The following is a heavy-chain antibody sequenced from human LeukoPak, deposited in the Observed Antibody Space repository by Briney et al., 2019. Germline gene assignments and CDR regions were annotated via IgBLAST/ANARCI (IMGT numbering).Heavy chain of an antibody. J-gene: IGHJ6*03. Sequence: AAVKVSCKSSGYTFNGYYMHWVRQAPGQGLEWMGWINPNSGGTNYAQKFQGRVTMTRDTSISTAYMELSRLRSDDTAVYYCARGVPGVYYYYYMDVWGKGTTVTISS. CDR3: ARGVPGVYYYYYMDV. V-gene: IGHV1-2*02. CDR2: INPNSGGT. CDR1: GYTFNGYY. D-gene: IGHD3-10*01.